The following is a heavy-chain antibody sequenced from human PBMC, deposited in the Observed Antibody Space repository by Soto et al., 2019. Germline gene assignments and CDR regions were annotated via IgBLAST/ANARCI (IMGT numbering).Heavy chain of an antibody. D-gene: IGHD3-22*01. V-gene: IGHV4-59*01. CDR2: IYYTGST. Sequence: SETLSLTCTVSGDSISTYYWSWIRQRPGKGLERIGYIYYTGSTNYNPSLKSRVTISIDTSKNQFSLSLKSVTAADTAVYFCARGYYYDIDGYPSWYFDYWGQGTRVTVSS. J-gene: IGHJ4*02. CDR3: ARGYYYDIDGYPSWYFDY. CDR1: GDSISTYY.